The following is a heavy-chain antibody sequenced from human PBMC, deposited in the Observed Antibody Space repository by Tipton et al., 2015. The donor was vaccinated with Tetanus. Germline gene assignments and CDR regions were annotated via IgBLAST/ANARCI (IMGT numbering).Heavy chain of an antibody. CDR3: STSGPGVSGGEY. V-gene: IGHV3-15*01. CDR1: GFTFSEFTFADAW. Sequence: SLRLSCAASGFTFSEFTFADAWMSWVRRAPGKGLEWIGRIKSKLDGAAIDYAAPMEGRFIITRDDSQNAVFLQMKSLKPGDTAVYCCSTSGPGVSGGEYWGQGTLVAVSS. J-gene: IGHJ4*02. D-gene: IGHD3-16*01. CDR2: IKSKLDGAAI.